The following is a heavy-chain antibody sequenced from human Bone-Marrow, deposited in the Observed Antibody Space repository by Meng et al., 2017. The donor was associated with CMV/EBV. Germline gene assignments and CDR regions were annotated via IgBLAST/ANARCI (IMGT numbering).Heavy chain of an antibody. V-gene: IGHV3-69-1*02. CDR2: ISSSSTI. D-gene: IGHD3-16*01. CDR3: ARVRGNYVWYFDY. J-gene: IGHJ4*02. Sequence: GESLKISCAASGFTFSDYYMNWVRQAPGKGLEWVSSISSSSTIYYADSVKGRFTISRDNAKNSLYLQMNSLRAEDTAVYYCARVRGNYVWYFDYWGQGTRVTVSS. CDR1: GFTFSDYY.